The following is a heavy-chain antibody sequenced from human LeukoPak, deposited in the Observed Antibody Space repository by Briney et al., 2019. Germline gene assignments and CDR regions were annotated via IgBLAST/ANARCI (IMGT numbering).Heavy chain of an antibody. D-gene: IGHD3-9*01. CDR2: ISGSGGST. CDR3: AKEYYDILTGYRTDAFDI. V-gene: IGHV3-23*01. Sequence: GGSLRPSCAASGFTFSSYAMSWVRQAPGKGLEWVSAISGSGGSTYYADSVKGRFTISRDNSKNTLYLQMNSLRAEDTAVYYCAKEYYDILTGYRTDAFDIWGQGTMVTVSS. CDR1: GFTFSSYA. J-gene: IGHJ3*02.